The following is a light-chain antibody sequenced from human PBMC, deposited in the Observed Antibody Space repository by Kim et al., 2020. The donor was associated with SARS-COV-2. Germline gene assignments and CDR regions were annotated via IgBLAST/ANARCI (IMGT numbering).Light chain of an antibody. J-gene: IGLJ3*02. CDR1: KLGDKY. Sequence: VSPGQTASITCSGDKLGDKYACWYQQKPGQSPVLVIYQDSKRPSGIPERFSGSNSGNTATLTISGTQAMDEADYYCQAWDSNTAWVFGGGTQLTVL. CDR2: QDS. V-gene: IGLV3-1*01. CDR3: QAWDSNTAWV.